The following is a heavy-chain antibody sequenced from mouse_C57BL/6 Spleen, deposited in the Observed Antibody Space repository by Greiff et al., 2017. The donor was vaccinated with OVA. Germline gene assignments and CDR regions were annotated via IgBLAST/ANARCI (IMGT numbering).Heavy chain of an antibody. Sequence: VTLVESGGGLVKPGGSLKLSCAASGFTFSDYGMHWVRQAPEKGLEWVAYISSGSSTTYYADTVKGRFTLSRDNAKNTLFLQMTSLRSEDTAMYYCSITTVVRYAMDYWGQGTSVTVSS. CDR1: GFTFSDYG. CDR3: SITTVVRYAMDY. J-gene: IGHJ4*01. CDR2: ISSGSSTT. V-gene: IGHV5-17*01. D-gene: IGHD1-1*01.